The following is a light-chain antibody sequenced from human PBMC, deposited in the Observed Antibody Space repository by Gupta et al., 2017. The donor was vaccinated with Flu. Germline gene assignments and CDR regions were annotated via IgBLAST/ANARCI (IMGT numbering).Light chain of an antibody. CDR3: QKYNRVPLT. V-gene: IGKV1-27*01. CDR2: AAS. CDR1: QGISKY. J-gene: IGKJ4*01. Sequence: PSSLSASVGDRVTITCRASQGISKYLAWYQQKPGKGPKLLIYAASTLQSGAPSRFSGSGSGTDFTLTISSRQPEDVATYYCQKYNRVPLTFGGGTKVEIK.